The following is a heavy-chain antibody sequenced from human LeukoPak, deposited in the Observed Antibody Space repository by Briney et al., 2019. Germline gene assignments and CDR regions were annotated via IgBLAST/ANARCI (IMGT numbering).Heavy chain of an antibody. V-gene: IGHV3-23*01. CDR2: ISGSGGST. CDR3: AKALYDSSGGYAFDI. D-gene: IGHD3-22*01. CDR1: GFTFSSYA. J-gene: IGHJ3*02. Sequence: GGSLRLSCAASGFTFSSYAVSWVRQTPGMGLEWVSAISGSGGSTYYADSVKGRFTISRDNSKNTLYLQMNSLRAEDTAVYYCAKALYDSSGGYAFDIWGQGTMVTVSS.